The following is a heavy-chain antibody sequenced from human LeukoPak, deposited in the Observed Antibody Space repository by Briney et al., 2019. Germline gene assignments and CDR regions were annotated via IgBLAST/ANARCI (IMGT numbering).Heavy chain of an antibody. CDR3: AKRGLQYSYGLGFFDY. J-gene: IGHJ4*02. D-gene: IGHD5-18*01. CDR2: ISYDGSNK. V-gene: IGHV3-30*18. Sequence: GGSLRLSCAAPGFTFSSYGMHWVRQAPGKGLEGGAVISYDGSNKYYADSVKGRFTISRDNSKNTLYLQMNSLRAEDTAVYYCAKRGLQYSYGLGFFDYWGQGTLVTVSS. CDR1: GFTFSSYG.